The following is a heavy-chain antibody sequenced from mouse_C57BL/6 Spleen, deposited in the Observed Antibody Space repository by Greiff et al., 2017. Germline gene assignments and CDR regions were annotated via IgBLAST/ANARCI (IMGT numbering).Heavy chain of an antibody. CDR2: ISSGSSTI. J-gene: IGHJ2*01. CDR1: GFTFSDYG. CDR3: ARPQYYYGSSGFAY. Sequence: EVKLMESGGGLVKPGGSLKLSCAASGFTFSDYGMHWVRQAPEKGLEWVAYISSGSSTIYYADTVKGRFTISRDNAKNTLFLQMTSLRSEDTAMYYGARPQYYYGSSGFAYWGQGTTLTVSS. V-gene: IGHV5-17*01. D-gene: IGHD1-1*01.